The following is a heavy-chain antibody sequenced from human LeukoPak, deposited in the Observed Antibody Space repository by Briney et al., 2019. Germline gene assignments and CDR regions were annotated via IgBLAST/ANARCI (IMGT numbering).Heavy chain of an antibody. D-gene: IGHD3-16*01. V-gene: IGHV3-7*03. J-gene: IGHJ6*02. CDR2: INHNGNVN. Sequence: GGSLRLSCAASGFTFSNFWMNWVRQAPGKGLEWVANINHNGNVNYYVDSVKGRFTISRDNAKNSLYLQMSNLRAEDTAVYFCARGGGLDVWGQGATVTVSS. CDR1: GFTFSNFW. CDR3: ARGGGLDV.